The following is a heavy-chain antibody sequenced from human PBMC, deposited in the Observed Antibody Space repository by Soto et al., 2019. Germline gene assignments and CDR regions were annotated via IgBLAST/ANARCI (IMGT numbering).Heavy chain of an antibody. Sequence: GGSLRLSCAASGFTVSSNYMSWVRQAPGKGLEWVSVIYSGGSTYYADSVKGRFTISRDNSKNTPYLQMNSLRAEDTAVYYCAVLAYCGGDCYSDYWGQGTLVTVSS. D-gene: IGHD2-21*02. CDR1: GFTVSSNY. V-gene: IGHV3-53*01. J-gene: IGHJ4*02. CDR2: IYSGGST. CDR3: AVLAYCGGDCYSDY.